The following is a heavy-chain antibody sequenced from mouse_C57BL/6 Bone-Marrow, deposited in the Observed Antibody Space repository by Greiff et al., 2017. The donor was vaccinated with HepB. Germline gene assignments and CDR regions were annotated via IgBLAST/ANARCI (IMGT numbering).Heavy chain of an antibody. CDR1: GYTFTDYN. J-gene: IGHJ2*01. D-gene: IGHD2-1*01. CDR3: ARSLLLSFDY. V-gene: IGHV1-18*01. Sequence: EVQLQESGPELVKPGASVKIPCKASGYTFTDYNMDWVKQSHGKSLEWIGDINPNNAGTIYNQKFKGKATLTVDKSSSTAYMELRSLTSEDTSVYYCARSLLLSFDYWGQGTTLTVSS. CDR2: INPNNAGT.